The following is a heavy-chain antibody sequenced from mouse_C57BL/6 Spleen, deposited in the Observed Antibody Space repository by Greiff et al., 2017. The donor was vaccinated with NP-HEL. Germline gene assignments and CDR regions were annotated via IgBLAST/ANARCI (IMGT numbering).Heavy chain of an antibody. Sequence: VQLQQSGPELVKPGASVKISCKASGYTFTDYYMNWVKQSHGKSLEWIGDINPNNGGTSYNQKFKGKATLTVDKSSCTAYMELRSLTSEDSAVYYCARSPYYYGSSYAMDYWGQGTSVTVSS. CDR2: INPNNGGT. CDR1: GYTFTDYY. CDR3: ARSPYYYGSSYAMDY. D-gene: IGHD1-1*01. V-gene: IGHV1-26*01. J-gene: IGHJ4*01.